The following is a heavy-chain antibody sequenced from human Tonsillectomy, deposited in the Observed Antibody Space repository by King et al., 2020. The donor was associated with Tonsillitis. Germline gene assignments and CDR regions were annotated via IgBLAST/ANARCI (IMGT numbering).Heavy chain of an antibody. CDR3: ARDRRGDSYGDSFFGD. CDR2: IKQDGSEK. D-gene: IGHD5-18*01. CDR1: GFTFSSYW. Sequence: VQLVESGGGLVQPGGSLRLSCSASGFTFSSYWMTWVRQAPGKGLEWVANIKQDGSEKYYVDSVKGRFTISRDNTKKSLYLQMNSLRVEDTAVYYCARDRRGDSYGDSFFGDWGRGARVTVAS. V-gene: IGHV3-7*01. J-gene: IGHJ4*02.